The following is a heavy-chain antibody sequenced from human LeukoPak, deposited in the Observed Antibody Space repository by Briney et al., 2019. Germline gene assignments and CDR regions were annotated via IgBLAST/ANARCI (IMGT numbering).Heavy chain of an antibody. Sequence: SQTLSLTCTVSGGSISSGDYYWTWIRQPPGRGLERIGYIYYSGSTSYNPSLKSRVTISVDTSKNQFSLKLSSVTAADTAVFYCARETLFGDHWFDPWGQGTLVTVSS. CDR1: GGSISSGDYY. CDR2: IYYSGST. CDR3: ARETLFGDHWFDP. J-gene: IGHJ5*02. D-gene: IGHD3-10*02. V-gene: IGHV4-30-4*01.